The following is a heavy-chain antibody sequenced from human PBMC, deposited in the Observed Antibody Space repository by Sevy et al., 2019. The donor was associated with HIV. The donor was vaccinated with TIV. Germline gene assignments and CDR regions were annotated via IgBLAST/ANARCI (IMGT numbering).Heavy chain of an antibody. CDR3: ARSSEGDYQGDHFDS. D-gene: IGHD4-17*01. V-gene: IGHV3-7*03. CDR1: GFTFSSFY. J-gene: IGHJ4*02. CDR2: IDPDGSEK. Sequence: GGSLRLSCVASGFTFSSFYMSWVRQAPGKGLEWVANIDPDGSEKYYVDSVQGRFTISRENAKNSLFLQVNSLRAEDTAVYFCARSSEGDYQGDHFDSWGQGTQVTVSS.